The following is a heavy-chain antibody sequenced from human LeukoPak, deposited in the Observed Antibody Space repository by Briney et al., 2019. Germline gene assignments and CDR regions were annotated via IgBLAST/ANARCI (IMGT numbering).Heavy chain of an antibody. Sequence: SETLSLTCAVYGGSFSGYYWSWIRQPPGKGLEWIGEINHSGSTNYNPSLKSRVTISVDKSKNQFSLKLSSVTAADTAVYYCARVEKGYSSGWYQEYYYYYGMDVWGQGTTVTVSS. J-gene: IGHJ6*02. CDR3: ARVEKGYSSGWYQEYYYYYGMDV. D-gene: IGHD6-19*01. CDR1: GGSFSGYY. V-gene: IGHV4-34*01. CDR2: INHSGST.